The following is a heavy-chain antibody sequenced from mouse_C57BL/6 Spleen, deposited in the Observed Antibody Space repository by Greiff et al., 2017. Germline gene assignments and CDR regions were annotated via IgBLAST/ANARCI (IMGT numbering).Heavy chain of an antibody. CDR1: GFTFSDYG. Sequence: EVKLMESGGGLVKPGGSLKLSCAASGFTFSDYGMHWVRQAPEKGLEWVAYISSGSSTIYYADTVKGRFTISRDNAKNTLFLQMTSLRSEDTAMYYCATHYYGSSYPDYWGQGATLTVSS. V-gene: IGHV5-17*01. CDR3: ATHYYGSSYPDY. CDR2: ISSGSSTI. J-gene: IGHJ2*01. D-gene: IGHD1-1*01.